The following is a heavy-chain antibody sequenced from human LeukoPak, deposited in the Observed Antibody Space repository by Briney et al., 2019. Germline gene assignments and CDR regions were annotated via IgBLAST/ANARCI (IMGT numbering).Heavy chain of an antibody. D-gene: IGHD2-15*01. CDR3: ASPFLLTGY. J-gene: IGHJ4*02. V-gene: IGHV3-7*01. CDR1: GFTFGSYW. CDR2: IKQDGSEK. Sequence: SGGSLRLSCAASGFTFGSYWMSWVRQAPGKGLEWVANIKQDGSEKYYVDSVKGRFTISRDNAKNSLYLQMNSLRAEDTAVYYCASPFLLTGYWGQGTLVTVSS.